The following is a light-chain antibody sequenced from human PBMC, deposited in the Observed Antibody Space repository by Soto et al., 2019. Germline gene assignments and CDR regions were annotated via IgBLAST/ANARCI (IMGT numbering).Light chain of an antibody. CDR3: QKYNSPPAT. CDR2: AAS. Sequence: DIQMTQSPSSLSASVGDRVTITCRASQGISNYLAWYQQKPGKVPKLLIYAASTLQSGVPSRFSGSGSGTDFTLTISRLQPEEFPIYSVQKYNSPPATFGGGTKVEIK. J-gene: IGKJ4*01. CDR1: QGISNY. V-gene: IGKV1-27*01.